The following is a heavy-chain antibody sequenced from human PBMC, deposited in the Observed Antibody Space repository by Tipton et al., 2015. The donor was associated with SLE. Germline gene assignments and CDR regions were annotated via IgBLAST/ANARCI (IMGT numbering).Heavy chain of an antibody. D-gene: IGHD3-10*02. CDR3: ARECSGTGCLDY. V-gene: IGHV1-18*01. CDR1: GYTFTNFD. J-gene: IGHJ4*02. CDR2: ISTKNGDT. Sequence: GEVMKPGASVKVSCKASGYTFTNFDISWVRQAPGQGLEWMGWISTKNGDTKYAQRFQGRVSMTTDTSTSTTYMAFRSPRSDDTAIYYCARECSGTGCLDYWGQGTLVTVSS.